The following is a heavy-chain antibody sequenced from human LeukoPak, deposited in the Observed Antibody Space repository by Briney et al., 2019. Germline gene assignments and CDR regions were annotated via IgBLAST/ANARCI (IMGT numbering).Heavy chain of an antibody. CDR2: INAGNGNR. D-gene: IGHD3-16*02. V-gene: IGHV1-3*01. Sequence: ASVKVSCKASGYIFTSYAMHWVRQAPGQRLEWMGWINAGNGNRKYSQKFQGRITMTADTSASTGYMELSSLRSEDTAVYYCALIRLGELSGFDYWGQGTLVTVSS. CDR1: GYIFTSYA. CDR3: ALIRLGELSGFDY. J-gene: IGHJ4*02.